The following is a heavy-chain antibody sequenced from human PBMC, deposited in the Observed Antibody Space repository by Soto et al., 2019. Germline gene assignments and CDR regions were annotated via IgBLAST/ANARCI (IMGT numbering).Heavy chain of an antibody. Sequence: QVQLVQSGAEVKKPGASVKVSCKASGYTFTSYGISWVRQAPGQGLEWMGWISAYNGNTNYAQKLQGRVTMTTDTSTSTAYMERRSMRSDGTVVYYCAGGGISGGSGSYYNSWGQGTLVTVSS. J-gene: IGHJ4*02. CDR2: ISAYNGNT. CDR3: AGGGISGGSGSYYNS. CDR1: GYTFTSYG. V-gene: IGHV1-18*01. D-gene: IGHD3-10*01.